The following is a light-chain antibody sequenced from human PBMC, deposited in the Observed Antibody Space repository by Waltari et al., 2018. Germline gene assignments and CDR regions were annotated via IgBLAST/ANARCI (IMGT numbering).Light chain of an antibody. CDR2: EVR. CDR1: SSDVGGYNY. CDR3: SSYTSSSTRV. V-gene: IGLV2-14*01. Sequence: QSALTQPASVSGSPGQSITISCTGTSSDVGGYNYVSWYQQHPGKAPKLMIYEVRNRPSGVPNRFSGSKSGNTASLTISGLQAEDEADYYCSSYTSSSTRVFGTGTKVTVL. J-gene: IGLJ1*01.